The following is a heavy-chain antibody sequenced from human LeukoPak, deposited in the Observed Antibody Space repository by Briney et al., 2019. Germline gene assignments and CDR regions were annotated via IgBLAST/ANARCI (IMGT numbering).Heavy chain of an antibody. CDR1: GFTFSDHY. CDR3: TRTGVVGTTHFDY. Sequence: GGSLRLSCAASGFTFSDHYMDWVRQAPGKGLEWVGRSRNKANSYTTEYAASVKGRFTISRDVSKNSLHLQMNSLKTEDTAVYYCTRTGVVGTTHFDYWGRGTLVTVSS. D-gene: IGHD1-26*01. CDR2: SRNKANSYTT. V-gene: IGHV3-72*01. J-gene: IGHJ4*02.